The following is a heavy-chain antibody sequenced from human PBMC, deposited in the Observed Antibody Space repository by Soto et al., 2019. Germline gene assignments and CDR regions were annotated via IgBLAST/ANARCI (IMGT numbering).Heavy chain of an antibody. D-gene: IGHD3-16*01. CDR1: GYSFTNYW. CDR3: GRHFYDYIDN. Sequence: PGESLKISCKASGYSFTNYWIGWVRQMPGKGLEWVGIIYPGDSDARYSPSFQGQVTISVDKSINTAYLQWSSLKASDTAMYYCGRHFYDYIDNWRRGNLVTVTS. J-gene: IGHJ4*02. V-gene: IGHV5-51*01. CDR2: IYPGDSDA.